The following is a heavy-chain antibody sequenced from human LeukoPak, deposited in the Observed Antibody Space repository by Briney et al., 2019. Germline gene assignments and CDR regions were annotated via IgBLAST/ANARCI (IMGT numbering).Heavy chain of an antibody. CDR2: TYHRSKWYT. D-gene: IGHD1-14*01. V-gene: IGHV6-1*01. CDR3: ARITGPGVRDWFDP. Sequence: SQTLSLTCAISGDSVSTKSAAWNWIRQSPSRGLEWLGRTYHRSKWYTDYAASVASRITINPDTSKNQLSLQLSSVTPEDTAVYYCARITGPGVRDWFDPWGQGTLVTVSS. CDR1: GDSVSTKSAA. J-gene: IGHJ5*02.